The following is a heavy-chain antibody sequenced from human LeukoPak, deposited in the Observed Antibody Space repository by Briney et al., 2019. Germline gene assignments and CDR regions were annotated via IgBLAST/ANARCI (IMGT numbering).Heavy chain of an antibody. J-gene: IGHJ4*02. V-gene: IGHV3-15*01. CDR1: GFTFSNAW. CDR2: IKSKTDGGTT. D-gene: IGHD4-17*01. Sequence: GGSLRLSCAASGFTFSNAWMSWVRQAPGKGLEWVGRIKSKTDGGTTDYAPPVKGRFTISRDDSKNTLYLQMNSLTTEDTAVYYCTTVDYGDYGGFDYWGQGTLVTVSS. CDR3: TTVDYGDYGGFDY.